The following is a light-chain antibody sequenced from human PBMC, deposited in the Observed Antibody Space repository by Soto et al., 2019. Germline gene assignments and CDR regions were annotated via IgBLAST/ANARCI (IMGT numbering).Light chain of an antibody. CDR2: DAS. CDR1: QSVDIF. CDR3: QQRSNWPPWT. V-gene: IGKV3-11*01. Sequence: EIVLTQSPATLSLSPGERAILSCRASQSVDIFLAWYQQKPGQAPRLLIYDASSRATDIPARFSGSGSGTDFTLTISSLEPEDFAVYFCQQRSNWPPWTFGQGTKVEI. J-gene: IGKJ1*01.